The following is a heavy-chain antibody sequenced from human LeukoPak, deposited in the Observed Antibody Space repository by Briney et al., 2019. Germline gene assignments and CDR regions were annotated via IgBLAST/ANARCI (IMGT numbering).Heavy chain of an antibody. CDR1: GYRFTSYW. CDR3: ARKRNWNSDY. V-gene: IGHV5-51*01. D-gene: IGHD1-1*01. J-gene: IGHJ4*02. Sequence: GESLKISCKGPGYRFTSYWIGWVRQMPGKGLEWMGIIYPGDSDTRYSPSFQGQVTISADKSISTAYLQWGSLKASDTAMYYCARKRNWNSDYWGQGTLVTVSS. CDR2: IYPGDSDT.